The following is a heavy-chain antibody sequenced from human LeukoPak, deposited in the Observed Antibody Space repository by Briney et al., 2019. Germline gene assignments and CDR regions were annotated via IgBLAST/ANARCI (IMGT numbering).Heavy chain of an antibody. V-gene: IGHV3-30*04. CDR1: GFTFSTYA. CDR3: AKDIRLDY. D-gene: IGHD1-1*01. J-gene: IGHJ4*02. CDR2: ISDDGRHN. Sequence: GGSMRLSCAASGFTFSTYAMNWVRQAPGRELEWVAVISDDGRHNYYADSVKGRFTIPRDNSKSTLYLQMNSLRAEDTAVYYCAKDIRLDYWGQGTLVTVSS.